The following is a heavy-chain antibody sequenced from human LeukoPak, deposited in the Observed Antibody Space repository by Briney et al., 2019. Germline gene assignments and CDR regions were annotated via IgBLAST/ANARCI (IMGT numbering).Heavy chain of an antibody. D-gene: IGHD6-13*01. CDR3: AREILLAAADYYFDY. Sequence: SSETLSLTCAVSGYSISSGYYWGWIRQPPGKGLEWIGSIYHSGSTYYNPSLKSRVTISVDTSKNQFSLKLSSVTAADTAVYYCAREILLAAADYYFDYWGQGTLVTVSS. J-gene: IGHJ4*02. CDR2: IYHSGST. V-gene: IGHV4-38-2*02. CDR1: GYSISSGYY.